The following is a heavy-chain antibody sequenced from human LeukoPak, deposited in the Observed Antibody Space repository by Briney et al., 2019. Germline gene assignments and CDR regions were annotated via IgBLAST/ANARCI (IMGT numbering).Heavy chain of an antibody. Sequence: GGSLRLSCAASGSTFSSYAMSWVRQAPGKGLEWVSAISGTGDSTYYADSVKGRFIISRDSSKNTLYLQMNSLRAEDTAVYYCARGDKYGGNSVTFDIWGQGTMVTVSS. D-gene: IGHD4-23*01. CDR1: GSTFSSYA. J-gene: IGHJ3*02. V-gene: IGHV3-23*01. CDR2: ISGTGDST. CDR3: ARGDKYGGNSVTFDI.